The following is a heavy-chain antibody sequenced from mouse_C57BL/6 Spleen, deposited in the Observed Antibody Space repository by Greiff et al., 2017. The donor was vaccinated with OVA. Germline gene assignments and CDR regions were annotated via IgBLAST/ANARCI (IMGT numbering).Heavy chain of an antibody. Sequence: QVQLQQPGAELVKPGASVKMSCKASGYTFTSYWITWVKQRPGQGLEWIGDIYPGSGSTNYNEKFKSKATLTVDTSSSTAYMQLSSLTSEDSAVYYCARFGLFIPTGEGYFDVWGTGTTVTVSS. CDR1: GYTFTSYW. V-gene: IGHV1-55*01. J-gene: IGHJ1*03. CDR3: ARFGLFIPTGEGYFDV. D-gene: IGHD1-1*01. CDR2: IYPGSGST.